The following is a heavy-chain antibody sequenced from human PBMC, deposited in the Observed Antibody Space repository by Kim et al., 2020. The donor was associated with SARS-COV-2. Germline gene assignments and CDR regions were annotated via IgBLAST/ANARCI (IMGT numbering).Heavy chain of an antibody. J-gene: IGHJ6*02. CDR2: ISSDGSIT. CDR3: ARGFIRDGFDV. D-gene: IGHD3-10*01. Sequence: GGSLRLSCAVSRFTFNNYWINWVRHAPGKGLVWVSRISSDGSITNYADSVKGRFTMSRDNAENTLYQQMNSLRAEDTAVYYCARGFIRDGFDVWGQGTTVTVSS. V-gene: IGHV3-74*01. CDR1: RFTFNNYW.